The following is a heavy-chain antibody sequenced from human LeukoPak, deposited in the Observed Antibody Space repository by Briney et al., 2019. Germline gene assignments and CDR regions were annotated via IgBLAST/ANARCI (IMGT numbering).Heavy chain of an antibody. CDR3: AHRLGISGSYYGIDFDY. CDR1: GLSLSTSGVG. D-gene: IGHD1-26*01. CDR2: IYWNDDK. J-gene: IGHJ4*02. V-gene: IGHV2-5*01. Sequence: SGPTLVNPTQTLTLTCTFSGLSLSTSGVGVGWIRQTPGKALEWLALIYWNDDKRYSPSLKSRLTITKDTSKNQVVLTMTNMDPVDTATYYCAHRLGISGSYYGIDFDYRGQGTLVTVSS.